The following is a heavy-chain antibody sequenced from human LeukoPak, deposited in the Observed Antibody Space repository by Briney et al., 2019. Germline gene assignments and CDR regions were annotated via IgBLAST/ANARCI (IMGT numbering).Heavy chain of an antibody. V-gene: IGHV3-73*01. CDR1: GLTFSASA. Sequence: GGSLKLSCEALGLTFSASALNWFGQPSGKGREWVGGIRDKANSYATAYIASVKGRFTISRDDSKNTAYLQMSSLKTEDTAVYYCTRWDCTTTGCYPFDYWGQGTLVTVSS. CDR3: TRWDCTTTGCYPFDY. J-gene: IGHJ4*02. D-gene: IGHD2-2*01. CDR2: IRDKANSYAT.